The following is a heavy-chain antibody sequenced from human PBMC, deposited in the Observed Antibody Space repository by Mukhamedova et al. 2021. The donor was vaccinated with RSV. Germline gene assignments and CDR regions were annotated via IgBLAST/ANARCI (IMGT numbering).Heavy chain of an antibody. V-gene: IGHV2-5*02. Sequence: GVGWIRQPPGKALEWLALIYWDDDKRYSPSLKSRLTITKDTSKNQVVLTMTNMDPVDTATYYCAHRLSLIAVAGGGFDYWGQGT. CDR3: AHRLSLIAVAGGGFDY. CDR1: G. J-gene: IGHJ4*02. D-gene: IGHD6-19*01. CDR2: IYWDDDK.